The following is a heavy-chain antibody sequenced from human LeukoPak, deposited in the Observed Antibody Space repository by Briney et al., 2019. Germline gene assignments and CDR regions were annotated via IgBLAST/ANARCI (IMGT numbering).Heavy chain of an antibody. CDR1: GFTFSTYP. CDR2: ISHHGSNE. CDR3: ARVHDTTGYYHYFDS. V-gene: IGHV3-30*14. D-gene: IGHD3-9*01. J-gene: IGHJ4*02. Sequence: GGTLRLSCEASGFTFSTYPMHWVRQAPDKGLEWVAMISHHGSNEYYADSVKGRFTISRDNSKNTLYLQMNNPRVEDTAIYYCARVHDTTGYYHYFDSWGQGTLVTVSS.